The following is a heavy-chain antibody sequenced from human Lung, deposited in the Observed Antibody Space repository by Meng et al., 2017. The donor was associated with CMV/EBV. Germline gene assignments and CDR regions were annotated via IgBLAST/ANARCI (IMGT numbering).Heavy chain of an antibody. V-gene: IGHV3-21*01. J-gene: IGHJ6*02. CDR1: GFTFSAYS. D-gene: IGHD3-3*01. CDR3: AGFGVAISNGLDV. Sequence: GESLKISCEASGFTFSAYSMNWVRQAPGQGLEWVSSISTSSTYIYYADSVKGRFTISRDNAKNSLYLQMDSLRADDTAVYYCAGFGVAISNGLDVWGQGTTVXVSS. CDR2: ISTSSTYI.